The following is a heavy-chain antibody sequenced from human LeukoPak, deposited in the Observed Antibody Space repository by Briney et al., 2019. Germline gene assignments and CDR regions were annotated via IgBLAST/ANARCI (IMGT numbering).Heavy chain of an antibody. CDR1: GYTFTRYG. CDR3: ARDPSNSSGWYIFFDF. V-gene: IGHV1-18*01. CDR2: ISTYNGDT. Sequence: ASVKVSCKASGYTFTRYGITWVRQAPGQRLEWMGWISTYNGDTKYAQKVQGRVTMTTDTSTSTAYMELRSLRSDDTAVYYCARDPSNSSGWYIFFDFWGQGTLVAVSS. D-gene: IGHD6-19*01. J-gene: IGHJ4*02.